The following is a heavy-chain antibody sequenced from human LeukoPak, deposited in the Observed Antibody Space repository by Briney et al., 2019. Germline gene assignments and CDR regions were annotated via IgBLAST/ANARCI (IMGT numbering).Heavy chain of an antibody. Sequence: GGSLRLSCAVSGFTFSDYYMSWVRQAPGKGLEWVSGISGSGDSTYYAESVKGRFTISRDNSKNTLYLQMSSLRAEDTAVYYCAKDRSDNNTWYAGSHWGQGTLVTVSS. CDR3: AKDRSDNNTWYAGSH. D-gene: IGHD2-8*01. CDR1: GFTFSDYY. V-gene: IGHV3-23*01. J-gene: IGHJ4*02. CDR2: ISGSGDST.